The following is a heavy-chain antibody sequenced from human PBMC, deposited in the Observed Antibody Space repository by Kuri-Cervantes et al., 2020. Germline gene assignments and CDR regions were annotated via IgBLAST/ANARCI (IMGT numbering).Heavy chain of an antibody. CDR3: ARDQGDEGSTTYYYYGMDV. CDR1: GFTFSSYA. D-gene: IGHD6-13*01. J-gene: IGHJ6*02. V-gene: IGHV3-30-3*01. CDR2: ISYDGSNK. Sequence: GESLKISCAASGFTFSSYAMHWVRQAPGKGLEWVAVISYDGSNKYYADSVKGRFTISRDNSKNTLYLQMNSLRAEDTAVYYCARDQGDEGSTTYYYYGMDVWGQGTTVTVSS.